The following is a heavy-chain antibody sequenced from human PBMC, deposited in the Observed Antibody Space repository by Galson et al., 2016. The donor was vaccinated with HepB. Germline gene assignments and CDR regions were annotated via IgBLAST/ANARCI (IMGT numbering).Heavy chain of an antibody. CDR3: ARDQSSAGTGLDY. CDR1: GGSFIDYY. V-gene: IGHV4-34*01. J-gene: IGHJ4*02. Sequence: SETLSLTCTVYGGSFIDYYWSWIRQPPGKGLEWIAEITYSGSTNYNPSLKSRVTISIDTSKNQFSLKLNSVTAADTAVYYCARDQSSAGTGLDYWGQGTLVTVSS. CDR2: ITYSGST. D-gene: IGHD6-19*01.